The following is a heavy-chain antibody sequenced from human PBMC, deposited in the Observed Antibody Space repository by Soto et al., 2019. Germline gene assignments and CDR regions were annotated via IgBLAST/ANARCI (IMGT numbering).Heavy chain of an antibody. CDR3: ARLIGNSWLDS. Sequence: SRTLSLTFAISGDSVSTNSATWDWIRQSPSRGLEWLGRTYYRSTWENAYAASVNGRISIIRDTTNNRLSLQLNSVSPDDTATCYSARLIGNSWLDSWGKGTLVTVAS. CDR2: TYYRSTWEN. V-gene: IGHV6-1*01. J-gene: IGHJ5*01. CDR1: GDSVSTNSAT.